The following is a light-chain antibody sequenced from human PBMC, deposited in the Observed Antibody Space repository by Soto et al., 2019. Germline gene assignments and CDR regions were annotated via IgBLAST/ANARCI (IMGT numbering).Light chain of an antibody. CDR2: DRS. J-gene: IGLJ1*01. CDR3: GTWDSSLSAYV. CDR1: NSNSGNNY. V-gene: IGLV1-51*01. Sequence: QSVLTQPPSVSAAPGQKVAISCSGSNSNSGNNYVSWDQQLPGTAPKLLIYDRSNRPSGIPDRFSGSKSGTSATLDITGLQTGDEADYYCGTWDSSLSAYVFGTGTKVTVL.